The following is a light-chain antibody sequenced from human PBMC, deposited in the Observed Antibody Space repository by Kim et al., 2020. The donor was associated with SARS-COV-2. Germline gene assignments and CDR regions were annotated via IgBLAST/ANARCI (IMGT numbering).Light chain of an antibody. J-gene: IGKJ2*01. CDR1: QSVLYSSNNKNY. CDR2: WAS. Sequence: DIVMTQTPDSLAVSLGERATINCKSSQSVLYSSNNKNYLAWYQQEPGQPPKLLIYWASTRESGVPDRFSGSGSGTDFTLTISSLQAEDVAVYYCQQYYNPPYTCGQGTKLEI. CDR3: QQYYNPPYT. V-gene: IGKV4-1*01.